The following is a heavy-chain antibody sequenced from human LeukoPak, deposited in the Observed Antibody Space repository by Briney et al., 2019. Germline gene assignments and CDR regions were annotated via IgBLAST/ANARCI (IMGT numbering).Heavy chain of an antibody. Sequence: SETLSLTCVVSGGSLSTHHWSWIRQSPGRGLEWIGYISDSGSTNYNPSLKSRVTISVDTSKNQFSLKLSSVTAADTAVYYCARTRCSGGSCYSKNWGQGTLVTVSS. V-gene: IGHV4-59*11. CDR1: GGSLSTHH. CDR2: ISDSGST. D-gene: IGHD2-15*01. CDR3: ARTRCSGGSCYSKN. J-gene: IGHJ4*02.